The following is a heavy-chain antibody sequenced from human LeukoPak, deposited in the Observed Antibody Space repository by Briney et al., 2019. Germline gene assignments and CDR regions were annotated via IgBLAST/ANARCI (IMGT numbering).Heavy chain of an antibody. CDR2: ISSDGRKK. J-gene: IGHJ4*02. V-gene: IGHV3-30*04. D-gene: IGHD4-17*01. CDR1: GFTFSSYD. CDR3: ARDLAATYYGDYHRNQPDY. Sequence: GGSLRLSCSASGFTFSSYDMHWVRQAPGEGLEWVALISSDGRKKYYADSVKGRFTISRDSSKNTLYLQMNSLRGEDTAVYHCARDLAATYYGDYHRNQPDYWGQGTLVTVSS.